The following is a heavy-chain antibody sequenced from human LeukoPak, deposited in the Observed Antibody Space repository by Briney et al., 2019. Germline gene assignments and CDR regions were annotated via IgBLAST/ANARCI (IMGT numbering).Heavy chain of an antibody. Sequence: GGSLRLSCAASGFTVSSNYMSWVRQAPGKGLEWVSVIYSGGSTYYADSVKGRFTISRDNSKNTLYLQMNSLRAEDTAVYYCAKAPSGYYDPYYYYGMDVWGQGTTVTVSS. D-gene: IGHD3-22*01. CDR2: IYSGGST. V-gene: IGHV3-53*05. CDR3: AKAPSGYYDPYYYYGMDV. J-gene: IGHJ6*02. CDR1: GFTVSSNY.